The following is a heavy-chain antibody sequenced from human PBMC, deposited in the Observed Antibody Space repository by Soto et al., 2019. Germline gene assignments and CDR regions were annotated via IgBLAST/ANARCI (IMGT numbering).Heavy chain of an antibody. CDR3: AKGLVPAAKTSLNDY. CDR2: FGSSGDS. J-gene: IGHJ4*02. D-gene: IGHD2-2*01. CDR1: TFTFSRYE. V-gene: IGHV3-13*01. Sequence: ESGGGLVQPGGSLRLSCAAPTFTFSRYENHWVRQAPGRGLEWVSGFGSSGDSYCPGSVKGRFSISRDNSRKTLYLQMNSLRAEDTAVYYCAKGLVPAAKTSLNDYWGQGTLVTVSS.